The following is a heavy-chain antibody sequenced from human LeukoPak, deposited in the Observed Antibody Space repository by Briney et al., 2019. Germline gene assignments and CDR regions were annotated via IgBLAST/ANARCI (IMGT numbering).Heavy chain of an antibody. CDR3: AKDEYYDILTGYYNAAPY. CDR1: GFRFSIYA. J-gene: IGHJ4*02. Sequence: GGSLRLSCAASGFRFSIYAMSWVRQAPGKSLEWVSGITGSGASIYYADSVKGRFTISRDNSKNTLYLQMNSLRAEDTAVYYCAKDEYYDILTGYYNAAPYWGQGTLVTVSS. V-gene: IGHV3-23*01. D-gene: IGHD3-9*01. CDR2: ITGSGASI.